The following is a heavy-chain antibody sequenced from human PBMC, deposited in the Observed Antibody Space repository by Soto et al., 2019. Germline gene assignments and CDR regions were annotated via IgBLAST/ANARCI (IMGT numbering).Heavy chain of an antibody. CDR2: IWYDGSNK. CDR1: GFTFSSYG. Sequence: GGSLRLSCAASGFTFSSYGMHWVRQAPGKGLEWVAVIWYDGSNKYYADSVKGRFTISRDNSKNTLYLQMNSLRAEDTAVYYCARAHYYDSSGIDYWGQGPLVTVSS. D-gene: IGHD3-22*01. V-gene: IGHV3-33*01. CDR3: ARAHYYDSSGIDY. J-gene: IGHJ4*02.